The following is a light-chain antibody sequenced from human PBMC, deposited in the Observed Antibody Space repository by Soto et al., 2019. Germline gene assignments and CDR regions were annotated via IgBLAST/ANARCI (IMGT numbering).Light chain of an antibody. Sequence: QSALTQPASVSGCPGQSITISCTGSTSDIGGYNYVSWYQQHPGKAPKLLIYDVSYRPSGISDRFSGSKSGNTASLTISGLQPEDEADYYCSSYGASSTLFGGGTKLTVL. J-gene: IGLJ2*01. CDR3: SSYGASSTL. V-gene: IGLV2-14*03. CDR2: DVS. CDR1: TSDIGGYNY.